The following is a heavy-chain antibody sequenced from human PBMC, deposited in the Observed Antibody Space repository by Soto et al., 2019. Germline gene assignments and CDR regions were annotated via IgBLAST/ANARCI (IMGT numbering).Heavy chain of an antibody. CDR2: IYYSGST. V-gene: IGHV4-30-4*01. D-gene: IGHD3-22*01. Sequence: PSETLSLTCTVSGGSISSGDYYWSWIRQPPGKGLEWIGYIYYSGSTYYNPSLKSRVTISVDTSKNQFSLKLSSVTAADTAVYYCARARDLSKYYYDSSGYPALDYWGQGTLVTVSS. CDR3: ARARDLSKYYYDSSGYPALDY. CDR1: GGSISSGDYY. J-gene: IGHJ4*02.